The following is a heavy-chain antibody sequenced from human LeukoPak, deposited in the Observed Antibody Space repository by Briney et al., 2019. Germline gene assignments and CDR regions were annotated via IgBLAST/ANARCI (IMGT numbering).Heavy chain of an antibody. Sequence: GGSLRLFCAASGFTFSSYWMSWVRQAPGKGLEWVANIKQDGSEKYYVDSVKGRFTISRDNAKNSLYLQMNSLRAEDTAVYYCARDPPGGSLDYWGQGTLVTVSS. CDR2: IKQDGSEK. D-gene: IGHD1-26*01. V-gene: IGHV3-7*01. J-gene: IGHJ4*02. CDR1: GFTFSSYW. CDR3: ARDPPGGSLDY.